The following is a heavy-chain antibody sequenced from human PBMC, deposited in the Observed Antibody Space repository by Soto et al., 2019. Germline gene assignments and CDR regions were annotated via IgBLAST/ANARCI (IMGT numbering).Heavy chain of an antibody. J-gene: IGHJ4*02. Sequence: GGSLRLSCAASGFTFSSYAMSWVRQAPWKGLEWVSAISGSGGSTYYADSVKGRFTISRDNSKNTLYLQMNSLRAEDTAVYYCAKDYDFWSGYYQPVFDYWGQGTLVTVSS. CDR3: AKDYDFWSGYYQPVFDY. CDR1: GFTFSSYA. CDR2: ISGSGGST. V-gene: IGHV3-23*01. D-gene: IGHD3-3*01.